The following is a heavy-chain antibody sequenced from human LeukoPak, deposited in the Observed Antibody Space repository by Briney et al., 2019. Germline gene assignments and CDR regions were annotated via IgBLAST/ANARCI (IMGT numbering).Heavy chain of an antibody. CDR2: IYYSGST. V-gene: IGHV4-59*01. CDR3: ARGGGVVGATTWNY. Sequence: SETLSLTCTVSGGSMSYYYWSWIRQSPGKGLEWIGYIYYSGSTDYNPSLKSRVTISIDTSKNQFSLKLSSVTAADTAVYYCARGGGVVGATTWNYWGQGSLVTVSS. CDR1: GGSMSYYY. D-gene: IGHD1-26*01. J-gene: IGHJ4*02.